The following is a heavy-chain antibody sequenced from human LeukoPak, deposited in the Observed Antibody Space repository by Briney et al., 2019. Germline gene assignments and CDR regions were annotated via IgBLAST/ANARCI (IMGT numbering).Heavy chain of an antibody. D-gene: IGHD3-22*01. CDR3: ARSRAYDSTYWYFDL. J-gene: IGHJ2*01. CDR1: GFTFSSYS. CDR2: ISSSSSTV. Sequence: GGSLRLSCAASGFTFSSYSMNWVRQAPGKGLEWVSYISSSSSTVYYADSVKGRFTISRDNAKNSLYLQMNSLRDEDTAVYYCARSRAYDSTYWYFDLWGRGTLVTVPS. V-gene: IGHV3-48*02.